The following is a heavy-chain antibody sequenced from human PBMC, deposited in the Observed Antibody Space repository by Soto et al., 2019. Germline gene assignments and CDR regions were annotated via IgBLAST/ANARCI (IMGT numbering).Heavy chain of an antibody. V-gene: IGHV3-49*03. D-gene: IGHD4-17*01. Sequence: PGGSLRLSCTASGFTFGDYAMSWFRQAPGKGLEWVGFIRSKAYGGTTEYAASVKGRFTISRDDSKSIAYLQMNSLKTEDTAVYYCTRWVTRSGIDYWGQGTLVTVSS. J-gene: IGHJ4*02. CDR3: TRWVTRSGIDY. CDR2: IRSKAYGGTT. CDR1: GFTFGDYA.